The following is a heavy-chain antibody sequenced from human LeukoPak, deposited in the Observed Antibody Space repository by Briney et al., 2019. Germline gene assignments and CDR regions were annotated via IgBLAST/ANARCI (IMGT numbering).Heavy chain of an antibody. CDR2: ISSSGSTV. V-gene: IGHV3-11*04. J-gene: IGHJ4*02. D-gene: IGHD5-18*01. CDR1: GFTFSDYY. Sequence: GGSLRLSCAASGFTFSDYYMSWIRQAPGKGLEWVSYISSSGSTVNYADPVKGRFTISRDNAKNSLYLQMNSLRAEDTAVYYCARARGYTSVGNYWGQGTLVTVSS. CDR3: ARARGYTSVGNY.